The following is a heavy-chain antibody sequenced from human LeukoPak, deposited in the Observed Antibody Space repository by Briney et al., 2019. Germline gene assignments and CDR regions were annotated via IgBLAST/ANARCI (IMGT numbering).Heavy chain of an antibody. V-gene: IGHV1-69*01. D-gene: IGHD1-26*01. CDR1: GGTFSSYA. Sequence: GASVKVSCKASGGTFSSYAISWVRQAPGQGLEWMGGIIPIFGTANYAQKFQGRVTITADESTSTAYMELSSLRSEDTAVHYCARDIVGATQDFNFDYWGQGTLVTVSS. CDR3: ARDIVGATQDFNFDY. CDR2: IIPIFGTA. J-gene: IGHJ4*02.